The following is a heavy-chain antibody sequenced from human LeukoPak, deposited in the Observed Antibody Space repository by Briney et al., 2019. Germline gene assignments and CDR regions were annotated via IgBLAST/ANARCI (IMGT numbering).Heavy chain of an antibody. J-gene: IGHJ4*02. CDR1: GYTFTSYG. V-gene: IGHV1-18*01. CDR3: ARSAASLVVRTAVDY. Sequence: GASVKVSCKASGYTFTSYGISWVRQAPGQGLEWMGWISAYNGNTNYAQKLQGRATMTTDTSTSTAYMELRSLRSDDTAVYYCARSAASLVVRTAVDYWGQGTLVTVSS. CDR2: ISAYNGNT. D-gene: IGHD2-8*02.